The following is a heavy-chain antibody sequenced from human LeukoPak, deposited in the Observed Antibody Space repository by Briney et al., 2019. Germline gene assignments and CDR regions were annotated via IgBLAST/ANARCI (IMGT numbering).Heavy chain of an antibody. CDR1: GFTFSSYG. D-gene: IGHD3-3*02. Sequence: PGGSLRLSCAASGFTFSSYGVHWVRQAPGKGLEWVAVISYDGSNKYYADSVKGRFTISRDNSKNTLYLQMNSLRAEDTAVYYCARDISYYYYMDVWGKGTTVTVSS. CDR3: ARDISYYYYMDV. V-gene: IGHV3-30*03. J-gene: IGHJ6*03. CDR2: ISYDGSNK.